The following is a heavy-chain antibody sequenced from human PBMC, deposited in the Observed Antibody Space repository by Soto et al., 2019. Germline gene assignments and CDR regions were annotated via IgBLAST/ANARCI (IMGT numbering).Heavy chain of an antibody. V-gene: IGHV4-61*01. CDR2: VYHTGRT. D-gene: IGHD3-3*01. J-gene: IGHJ4*02. CDR1: GGSFKGGSYS. CDR3: ARDFAYFDS. Sequence: SEPLSLTCTVPGGSFKGGSYSWTGIRQRPGKGLEWIGYVYHTGRTSYNPSLKSRVDISMDTSKNQFSLNLDSVTAVDTAVYFCARDFAYFDSWGQGTLVTVSS.